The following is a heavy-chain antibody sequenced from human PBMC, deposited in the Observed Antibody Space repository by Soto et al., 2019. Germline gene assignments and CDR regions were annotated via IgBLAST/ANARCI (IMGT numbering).Heavy chain of an antibody. Sequence: QVQLVQSGAEVKEPGASVKVSCKASGYTFNIYGVSWMRQAPGQGLEWMGWVRAYSGATNYAQNFHGRVTMTTDTYTTTAFMELTSLTSDDTAVYYCARPGSNYDNRGTYYYDYWGQGTLVTVSS. J-gene: IGHJ4*02. CDR3: ARPGSNYDNRGTYYYDY. CDR2: VRAYSGAT. D-gene: IGHD3-22*01. CDR1: GYTFNIYG. V-gene: IGHV1-18*01.